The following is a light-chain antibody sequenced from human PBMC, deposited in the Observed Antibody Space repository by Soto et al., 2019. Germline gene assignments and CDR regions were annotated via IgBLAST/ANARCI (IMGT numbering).Light chain of an antibody. Sequence: DIQMTQSPSTLSASVGDRVTITCRASQGISSWLAWCQQKPGKAPKLLIYDASSLESGVPSRFSGSGSGTEFTLTISSLQPDDFATYYCQQYNTYSTFGQGTRLEIK. CDR1: QGISSW. J-gene: IGKJ5*01. CDR3: QQYNTYST. V-gene: IGKV1-5*01. CDR2: DAS.